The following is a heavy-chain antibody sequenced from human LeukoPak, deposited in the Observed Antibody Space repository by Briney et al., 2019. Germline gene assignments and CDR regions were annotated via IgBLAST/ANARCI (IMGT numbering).Heavy chain of an antibody. V-gene: IGHV4-39*07. J-gene: IGHJ3*02. CDR2: IYYSGST. Sequence: SETLSLTCTVSGGSISSSSYYWGWIRQPPGKGLEWIGSIYYSGSTYYNPSLKSRVTISVDTSKNQFSLKLSSVTAADTAVYYCARFPIVVVTAIPAGAFDIWGQGTMVTVSS. D-gene: IGHD2-21*02. CDR3: ARFPIVVVTAIPAGAFDI. CDR1: GGSISSSSYY.